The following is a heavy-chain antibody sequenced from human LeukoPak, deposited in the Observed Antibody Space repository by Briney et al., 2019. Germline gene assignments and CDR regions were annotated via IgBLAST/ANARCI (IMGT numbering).Heavy chain of an antibody. CDR1: GGSFSGCY. D-gene: IGHD4-17*01. CDR3: ARPSTVTTPYCLH. J-gene: IGHJ1*01. Sequence: PSETLSLSCPVSGGSFSGCYWTWIRQPPGKGLEWIGEINHSGSTNYNPSLKSRVTISVDTSKNQFSLKLSSVTAADTAVYYCARPSTVTTPYCLHWGQGTLVTVSS. CDR2: INHSGST. V-gene: IGHV4-34*01.